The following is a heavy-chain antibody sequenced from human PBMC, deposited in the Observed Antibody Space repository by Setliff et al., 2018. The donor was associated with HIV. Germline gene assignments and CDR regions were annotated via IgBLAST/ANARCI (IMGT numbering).Heavy chain of an antibody. CDR1: GFTFSDSW. CDR3: ASKGRDVYTLEAPG. Sequence: PGGSLRLSCAVSGFTFSDSWMSWVRQAPGKGLEWLAHIKSKTDGETTNYAAPVKGRFTISRDDSKNTGYLQMNSLKPEDTAVYYCASKGRDVYTLEAPGWGQGTLVTVSS. V-gene: IGHV3-15*01. CDR2: IKSKTDGETT. D-gene: IGHD3-3*01. J-gene: IGHJ4*02.